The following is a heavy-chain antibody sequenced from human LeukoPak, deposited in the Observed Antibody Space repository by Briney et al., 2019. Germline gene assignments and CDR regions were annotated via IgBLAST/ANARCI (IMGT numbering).Heavy chain of an antibody. D-gene: IGHD1-20*01. CDR3: ARGPYNWNDGWGRGY. CDR2: IKQDGSEK. CDR1: GFTFSSYW. V-gene: IGHV3-7*01. J-gene: IGHJ4*02. Sequence: GGSLRLSCAASGFTFSSYWMSWVRQAPGKGLEWVANIKQDGSEKYYVDSVKGRFTISRDNAKNSLYLQMNSLRAEDTAVYYCARGPYNWNDGWGRGYWGQGTLVTVSS.